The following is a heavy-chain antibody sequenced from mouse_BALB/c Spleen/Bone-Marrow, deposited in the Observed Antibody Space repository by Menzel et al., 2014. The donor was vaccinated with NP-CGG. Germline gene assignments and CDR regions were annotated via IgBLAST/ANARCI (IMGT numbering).Heavy chain of an antibody. D-gene: IGHD1-2*01. V-gene: IGHV14-3*02. CDR2: IDPANGNT. Sequence: VQLQQSGAELVKPGASVKLSCTVSGFNIRDTYMHWVKQRPEQGLEWNGRIDPANGNTKYDPKFQGKATITADTSSNTAYLQLSSLTSEDTAVYYCASATTATFYAMDYWGQGTSGAGSS. J-gene: IGHJ4*01. CDR1: GFNIRDTY. CDR3: ASATTATFYAMDY.